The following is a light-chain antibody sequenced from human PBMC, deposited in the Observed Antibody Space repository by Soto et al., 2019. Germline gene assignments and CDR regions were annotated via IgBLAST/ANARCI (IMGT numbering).Light chain of an antibody. CDR3: SAWDDSLSGPV. J-gene: IGLJ2*01. CDR2: GSN. CDR1: RSNIGSYY. V-gene: IGLV1-47*01. Sequence: QSVLTQPPSASGTPGQRVTISCSGSRSNIGSYYVYWYQQFPGTAPKLLIYGSNQRPSGVPDRFSGSKSGTSASLAISGLRSEDEADYYCSAWDDSLSGPVFGGGTKVTVL.